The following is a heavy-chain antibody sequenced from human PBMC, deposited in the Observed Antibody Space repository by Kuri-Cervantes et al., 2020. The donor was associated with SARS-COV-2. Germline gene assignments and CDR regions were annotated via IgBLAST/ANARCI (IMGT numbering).Heavy chain of an antibody. J-gene: IGHJ5*02. CDR3: ARQEVVAATNWFDP. D-gene: IGHD2-15*01. V-gene: IGHV4-34*01. Sequence: SQTLSLTCAVYGGSFSGYYWSWIRQPPGKGLEWIGEINHSGSTNYNPSLKSRVTISVDTSKNQFSLKLSSVTAADTAVYYRARQEVVAATNWFDPWGQGTLVTVSS. CDR2: INHSGST. CDR1: GGSFSGYY.